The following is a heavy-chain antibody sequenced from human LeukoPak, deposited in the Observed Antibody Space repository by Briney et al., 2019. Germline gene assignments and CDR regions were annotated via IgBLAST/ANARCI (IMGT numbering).Heavy chain of an antibody. Sequence: GGSLRLSCAASGLTLSTYAMSWVRQAPGKGLEWVSAISGGGGSAYYADSVKGRFIISRDNSKNTLYLQMNSLRAEDTAVYYCAKDKIVVAGNFDYWGQGTLVTVSS. D-gene: IGHD3-22*01. J-gene: IGHJ4*02. V-gene: IGHV3-23*01. CDR1: GLTLSTYA. CDR3: AKDKIVVAGNFDY. CDR2: ISGGGGSA.